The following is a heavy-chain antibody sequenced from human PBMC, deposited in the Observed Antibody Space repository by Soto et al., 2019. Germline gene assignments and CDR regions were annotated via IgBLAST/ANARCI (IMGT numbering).Heavy chain of an antibody. CDR2: ISYDGSNK. J-gene: IGHJ6*02. Sequence: GGSLRLSCAASGFTFSSYGMHWVRQAPGKGLEWVAVISYDGSNKYYADSVKGRFTISRDNSKNTLYLQMNSLRAEDTAVYYCARAPLSSPVYGMDVWGQGTTVTVSS. CDR3: ARAPLSSPVYGMDV. V-gene: IGHV3-30*03. CDR1: GFTFSSYG.